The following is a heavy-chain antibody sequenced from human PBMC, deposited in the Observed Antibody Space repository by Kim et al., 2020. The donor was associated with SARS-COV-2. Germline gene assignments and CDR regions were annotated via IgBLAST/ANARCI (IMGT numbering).Heavy chain of an antibody. CDR3: ARAGSWGARPFDY. V-gene: IGHV1-46*01. D-gene: IGHD1-26*01. J-gene: IGHJ4*02. Sequence: AQKFQGRVTMTRDTSTSTVYMELSSLRSEETAVYYCARAGSWGARPFDYWGQGTLVTVSS.